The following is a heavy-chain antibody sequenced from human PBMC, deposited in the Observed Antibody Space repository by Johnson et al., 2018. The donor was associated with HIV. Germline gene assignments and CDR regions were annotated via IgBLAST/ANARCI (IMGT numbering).Heavy chain of an antibody. CDR1: GFSFSSFA. D-gene: IGHD3-3*01. CDR3: AKGGPLFVDAFDI. CDR2: MSFDETNS. V-gene: IGHV3-30-3*01. Sequence: QVQLVESGGGVVQPGRSLRLSCVASGFSFSSFAMHWVRQAPGKGLQWVAVMSFDETNSYDSDSVDVKGRFTISRDNSKNSLYLQMNSLRAEDTALYYCAKGGPLFVDAFDIWGQGTLVTVSS. J-gene: IGHJ3*02.